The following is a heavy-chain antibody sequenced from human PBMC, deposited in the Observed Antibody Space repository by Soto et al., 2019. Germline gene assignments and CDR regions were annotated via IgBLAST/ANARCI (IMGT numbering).Heavy chain of an antibody. Sequence: SETLSLTCTVSGGSISSGDYYWSWIRQPPGKGLEWIGYIYYSGSTYYNPSLKSRVTISVDTSKNQFSLKLSSVTAADTAVYYCARSHFPVFGVVIMRGPSWFDPWGQGTLVTVSS. D-gene: IGHD3-3*01. V-gene: IGHV4-30-4*01. CDR1: GGSISSGDYY. CDR3: ARSHFPVFGVVIMRGPSWFDP. J-gene: IGHJ5*02. CDR2: IYYSGST.